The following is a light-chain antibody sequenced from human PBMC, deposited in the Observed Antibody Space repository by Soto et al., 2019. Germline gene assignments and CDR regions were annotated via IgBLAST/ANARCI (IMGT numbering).Light chain of an antibody. CDR3: PTWSAGTVV. CDR1: SGPSTFA. J-gene: IGLJ2*01. CDR2: LNSDASH. V-gene: IGLV4-69*01. Sequence: QPVLTQSPSASASLGASVTLTCTLTSGPSTFAIAWHQQQPEKGPRYLMMLNSDASHTKGDGIPGRFSGSSSGAARYLTIASRQSEDEADYCCPTWSAGTVVFGGGTKVTVL.